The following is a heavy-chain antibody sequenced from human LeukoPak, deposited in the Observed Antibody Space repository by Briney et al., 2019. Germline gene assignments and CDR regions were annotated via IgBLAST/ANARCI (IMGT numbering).Heavy chain of an antibody. J-gene: IGHJ4*02. V-gene: IGHV3-53*01. CDR3: AKDQTPYY. CDR1: GFTFSSYE. Sequence: GGSPRLSCAASGFTFSSYEMNWVRQAPGKGLEWVSVIYSGGSTYYADSVKGRFTISRDNSKNTLHLQMNSLRAEDTAVYYCAKDQTPYYWGQGTLATVSS. CDR2: IYSGGST.